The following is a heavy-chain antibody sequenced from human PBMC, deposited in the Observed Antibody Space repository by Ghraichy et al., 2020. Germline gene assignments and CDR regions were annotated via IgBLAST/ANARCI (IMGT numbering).Heavy chain of an antibody. Sequence: GGSLRLSCAASGLTLSSYGMHWVRQAPGKGLEWVAVISYDGSNEYYANSVKGRFTISRDNSKNTLYLQMNSLRPADTALYYCAKGHLHYYDSSGYVGYFDYWGQGTLVTVSS. V-gene: IGHV3-30*18. CDR2: ISYDGSNE. J-gene: IGHJ4*02. CDR1: GLTLSSYG. CDR3: AKGHLHYYDSSGYVGYFDY. D-gene: IGHD3-22*01.